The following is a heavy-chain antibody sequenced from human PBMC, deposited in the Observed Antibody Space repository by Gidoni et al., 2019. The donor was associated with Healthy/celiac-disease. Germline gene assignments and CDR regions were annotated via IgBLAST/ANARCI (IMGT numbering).Heavy chain of an antibody. V-gene: IGHV3-21*01. D-gene: IGHD6-25*01. CDR2: ISIISSNL. J-gene: IGHJ4*02. Sequence: EVQLVESGGGLVKPGGSLRLSCAASGFTFSSYSMNWVRQAPGKGLEWVSSISIISSNLYYADSVKGRFTISRDTAKNSLYLQMNSLRAEYTAVYYCARVRIAAADFDFWGQGTLVTVSS. CDR3: ARVRIAAADFDF. CDR1: GFTFSSYS.